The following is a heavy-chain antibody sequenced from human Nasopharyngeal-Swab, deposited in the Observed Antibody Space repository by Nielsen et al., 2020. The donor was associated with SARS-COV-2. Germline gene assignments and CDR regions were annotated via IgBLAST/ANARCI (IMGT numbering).Heavy chain of an antibody. CDR2: ISGSGGST. Sequence: GEPLKISCAASGFTFSSFAMSWVRQAPGKGLEWVSAISGSGGSTYYADSVKGRFTISRDNSKNTLCLQMNSLRAEDTAVYYCARRYCSAGSCMPGDCWGQGTLVTDSS. D-gene: IGHD2-15*01. CDR1: GFTFSSFA. J-gene: IGHJ4*02. V-gene: IGHV3-23*01. CDR3: ARRYCSAGSCMPGDC.